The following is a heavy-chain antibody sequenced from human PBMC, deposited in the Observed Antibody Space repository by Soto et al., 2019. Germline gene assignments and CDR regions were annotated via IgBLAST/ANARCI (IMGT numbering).Heavy chain of an antibody. V-gene: IGHV4-34*01. CDR2: INHSGST. J-gene: IGHJ4*02. D-gene: IGHD4-17*01. Sequence: SETLSLTCAVYGGSFSGFYWSWIRQPPGKGLEWIGEINHSGSTNYNPSLKSRVTISVDTSKSQFSLKLSSVTAADTAVYYCATPRENDNGDYFDYWGQGTLVTVSS. CDR1: GGSFSGFY. CDR3: ATPRENDNGDYFDY.